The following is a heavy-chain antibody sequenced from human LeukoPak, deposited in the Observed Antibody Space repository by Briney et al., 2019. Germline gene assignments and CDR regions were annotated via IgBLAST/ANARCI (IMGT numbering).Heavy chain of an antibody. V-gene: IGHV4-61*01. J-gene: IGHJ3*02. CDR2: IYYSGST. Sequence: SETLSLTCTVSGGSVSSGSYYWSWIRQPPGKGLEWIGYIYYSGSTNYNPSLKNRVTISVDTSKNQFSLKLSSVTAADTAVYYCARDKDAFDIWGQGTMVTVSS. CDR1: GGSVSSGSYY. CDR3: ARDKDAFDI.